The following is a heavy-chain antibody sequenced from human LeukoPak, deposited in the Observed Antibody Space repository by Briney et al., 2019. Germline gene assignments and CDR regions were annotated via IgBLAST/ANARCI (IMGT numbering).Heavy chain of an antibody. J-gene: IGHJ4*02. CDR2: INPNSGGT. Sequence: ASVTVSCLASGYTFTGYYMHWVRQAPGQGLEWMGWINPNSGGTNYAQKFQGRVTMARDTSISTAYMELSRMRSDDTAVYYCARDVGLRLGELSLHYYFDYWGQGTLVTVSS. V-gene: IGHV1-2*02. CDR3: ARDVGLRLGELSLHYYFDY. CDR1: GYTFTGYY. D-gene: IGHD3-16*02.